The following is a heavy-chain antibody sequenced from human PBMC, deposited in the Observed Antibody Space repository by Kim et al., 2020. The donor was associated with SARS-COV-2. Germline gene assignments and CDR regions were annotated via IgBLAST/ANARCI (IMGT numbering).Heavy chain of an antibody. Sequence: DAVKGRFTISRDNAKNSLLLQMNSLRAEDTAVYYCAKASYSSGRAPLFDYWGQGTLVTVSS. CDR3: AKASYSSGRAPLFDY. D-gene: IGHD3-10*01. V-gene: IGHV3-11*05. J-gene: IGHJ4*02.